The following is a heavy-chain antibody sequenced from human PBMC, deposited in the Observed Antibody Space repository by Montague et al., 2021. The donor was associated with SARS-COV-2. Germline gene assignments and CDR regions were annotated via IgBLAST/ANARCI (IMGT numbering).Heavy chain of an antibody. V-gene: IGHV3-7*01. D-gene: IGHD3-10*01. CDR1: GFTFSSYW. CDR2: IKQDGSEK. J-gene: IGHJ6*02. Sequence: SLRLSCAASGFTFSSYWMSWVRQPPGKGLEWVANIKQDGSEKYYVDSVKGRFTISRDNAKNSLYLQMNSLRAEDTAVYYCARDSYGSGTYYYYYGMDVWGQGTTVTVSS. CDR3: ARDSYGSGTYYYYYGMDV.